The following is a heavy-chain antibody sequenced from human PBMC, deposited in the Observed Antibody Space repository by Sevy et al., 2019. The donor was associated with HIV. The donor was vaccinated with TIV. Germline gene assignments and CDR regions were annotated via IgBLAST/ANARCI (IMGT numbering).Heavy chain of an antibody. J-gene: IGHJ6*03. CDR1: GFTFSNAW. D-gene: IGHD2-2*01. CDR2: IKSKTDGGTT. V-gene: IGHV3-15*01. CDR3: TTDGDIVVVPAASGPLRYYYYMDV. Sequence: GGSLRLSCAASGFTFSNAWMSWVRHAPGKGLEWVGRIKSKTDGGTTDYAAPVKGRFTISRDDSKNTLYLQMNSLKTEDTAVYYCTTDGDIVVVPAASGPLRYYYYMDVWGKGTTVTVSS.